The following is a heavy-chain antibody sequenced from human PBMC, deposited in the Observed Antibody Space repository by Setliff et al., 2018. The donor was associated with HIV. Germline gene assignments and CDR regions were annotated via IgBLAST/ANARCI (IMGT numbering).Heavy chain of an antibody. V-gene: IGHV4-34*01. Sequence: SETLSLTCAVYGGSFSGYFWSWIRQTPGEGLEWLGEINHSGGTNYNPSLKSRLIMSVNTSKKQFSLNLTSVTAADTALYYCARRYSARLGDYWGQGALVTVPQ. CDR1: GGSFSGYF. CDR3: ARRYSARLGDY. J-gene: IGHJ4*02. CDR2: INHSGGT. D-gene: IGHD5-12*01.